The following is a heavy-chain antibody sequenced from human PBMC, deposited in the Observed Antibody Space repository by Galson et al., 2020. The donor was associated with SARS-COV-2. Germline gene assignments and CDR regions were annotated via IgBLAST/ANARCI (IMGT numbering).Heavy chain of an antibody. J-gene: IGHJ6*02. CDR3: ARGGTLFSSTWPHYGLDI. CDR1: QYTFTGYY. D-gene: IGHD6-13*01. CDR2: INLNSDGT. Sequence: ASVKVSCEASQYTFTGYYIHWVRQAPGQGLEWMGWINLNSDGTSYAQKFQGRVTVTRDTSISKVYMELSRLRSDDTALYYCARGGTLFSSTWPHYGLDIWGQGTTVTVSS. V-gene: IGHV1-2*02.